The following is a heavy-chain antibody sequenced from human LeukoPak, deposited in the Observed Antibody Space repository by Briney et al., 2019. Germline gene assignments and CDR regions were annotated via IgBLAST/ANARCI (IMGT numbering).Heavy chain of an antibody. CDR3: ANQPSSGSHLATNYHI. V-gene: IGHV3-23*01. D-gene: IGHD6-19*01. CDR2: ISGSGGST. CDR1: GFTFSSYA. J-gene: IGHJ3*02. Sequence: GGSLRLSCAASGFTFSSYAMSWVRQAPGKGLEWVSAISGSGGSTYYADSVKDRFIISRDNSKNTLYLQMNSLRAEDTAVYYCANQPSSGSHLATNYHIWGQGTMVTVSS.